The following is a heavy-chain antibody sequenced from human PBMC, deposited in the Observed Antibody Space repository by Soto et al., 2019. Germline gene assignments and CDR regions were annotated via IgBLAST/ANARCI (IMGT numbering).Heavy chain of an antibody. J-gene: IGHJ4*02. CDR1: GFTFSSYG. CDR2: IWYDGSNK. V-gene: IGHV3-33*01. Sequence: QVQLVESGGGVVQPGRSLRLSCAASGFTFSSYGMHWVRQAPGKGLEWVAVIWYDGSNKYYADSVKGRFTISRDNSKNTLYLQMNSLRAEDTAVYYCARDPRYSSSSSSYFDYWGQGNLVTVSS. CDR3: ARDPRYSSSSSSYFDY. D-gene: IGHD6-6*01.